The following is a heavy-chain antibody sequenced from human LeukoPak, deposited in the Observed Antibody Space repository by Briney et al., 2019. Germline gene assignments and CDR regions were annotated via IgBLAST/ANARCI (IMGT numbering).Heavy chain of an antibody. V-gene: IGHV4-34*01. J-gene: IGHJ4*02. CDR1: GGSLSGYY. D-gene: IGHD2-2*02. CDR3: ARGGVYCSSTSCYTGNFDY. Sequence: SETLSLTCAVYGGSLSGYYWSWIRQPPGKGLEWNAENNHSGSTNYHPSLKSRVTISVDTTKNQFSLKLSSVTAADTAVYYCARGGVYCSSTSCYTGNFDYWGQGTLVTVSS. CDR2: NNHSGST.